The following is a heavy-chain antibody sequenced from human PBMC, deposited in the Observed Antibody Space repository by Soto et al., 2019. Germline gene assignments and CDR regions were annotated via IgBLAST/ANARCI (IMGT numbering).Heavy chain of an antibody. J-gene: IGHJ4*02. Sequence: QVQLVQSGAEVKKPGASVKVSCKVSGYTLTELSMHWVRQAPGKGLEWMGGFDPEDGEIIYAQKFQGRVTMTEDTSTDTAYLELSSLRSEDTAVYYCATAPHDGSGSLFDYWGQGNLVTVSS. CDR1: GYTLTELS. D-gene: IGHD3-10*01. CDR3: ATAPHDGSGSLFDY. CDR2: FDPEDGEI. V-gene: IGHV1-24*01.